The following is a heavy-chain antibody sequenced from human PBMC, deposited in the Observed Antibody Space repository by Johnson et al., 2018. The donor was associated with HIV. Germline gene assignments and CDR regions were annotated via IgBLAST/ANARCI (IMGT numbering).Heavy chain of an antibody. CDR1: GFSFGDYA. CDR3: TRVPRKGVTPDAFDI. D-gene: IGHD4-11*01. Sequence: VQLVESGGGLVQPGRSLRLSCTASGFSFGDYAMSWFRQAPVKGLEWVGFIRSKGYGGTTEYAASVKGRFTISRVDSESIAYLQMNSLTTEDTAVYYCTRVPRKGVTPDAFDIWGQGTMVTVSS. V-gene: IGHV3-49*03. J-gene: IGHJ3*02. CDR2: IRSKGYGGTT.